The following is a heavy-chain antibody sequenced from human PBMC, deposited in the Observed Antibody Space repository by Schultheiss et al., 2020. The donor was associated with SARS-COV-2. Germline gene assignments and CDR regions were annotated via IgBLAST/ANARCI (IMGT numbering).Heavy chain of an antibody. CDR3: ATRYSSSWYHAFDI. D-gene: IGHD6-13*01. J-gene: IGHJ3*02. Sequence: GGSLRLSCAVSGFTVRDNYMGWVRQAPGKGLEWVSYISSSSSTIYYADSVKGRFTISRDNAKNSLYLQMNSLRAEDTAVYYCATRYSSSWYHAFDIWGQGTMVTVSS. CDR1: GFTVRDNY. CDR2: ISSSSSTI. V-gene: IGHV3-11*01.